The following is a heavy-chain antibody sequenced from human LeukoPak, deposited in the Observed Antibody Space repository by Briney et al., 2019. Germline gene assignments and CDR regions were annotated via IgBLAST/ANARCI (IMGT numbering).Heavy chain of an antibody. Sequence: ASVKASCKPSGYIFTAYHLHWVRQAPGQGLEWMGRIIPNSGATNYAQNFQGRVIMTRDTSITTAYMELSRLSPDDTAVYYCARGISGGFDIWGQGTMVTVSS. V-gene: IGHV1-2*06. D-gene: IGHD2-21*01. CDR1: GYIFTAYH. CDR3: ARGISGGFDI. CDR2: IIPNSGAT. J-gene: IGHJ3*02.